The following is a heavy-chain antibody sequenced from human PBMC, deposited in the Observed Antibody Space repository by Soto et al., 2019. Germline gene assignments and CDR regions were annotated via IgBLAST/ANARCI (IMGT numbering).Heavy chain of an antibody. CDR3: AASIFYYGMDV. V-gene: IGHV5-51*01. CDR1: GYRFTDYW. CDR2: IYPGDSDT. Sequence: GESLQISFKGSGYRFTDYWIGWVRQMPGKGPEWMGIIYPGDSDTEYNPSFQGQVTISADKSITTTYLQWSSLKASDTAIHYCAASIFYYGMDVWGQGTTDTVSS. J-gene: IGHJ6*02.